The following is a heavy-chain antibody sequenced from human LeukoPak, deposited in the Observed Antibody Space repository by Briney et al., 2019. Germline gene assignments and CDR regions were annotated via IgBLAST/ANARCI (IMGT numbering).Heavy chain of an antibody. D-gene: IGHD6-6*01. CDR3: ARESRASMDFDY. J-gene: IGHJ4*02. V-gene: IGHV4-59*01. CDR2: IYSSGTT. Sequence: LETLSLTCTVSGGSISDYYWSWIRQPPGKGLEWIGYIYSSGTTAYNPSLKSRVTISVDTPKNQFSLKLSSVTAADTAMYYCARESRASMDFDYWGQGTLVSISS. CDR1: GGSISDYY.